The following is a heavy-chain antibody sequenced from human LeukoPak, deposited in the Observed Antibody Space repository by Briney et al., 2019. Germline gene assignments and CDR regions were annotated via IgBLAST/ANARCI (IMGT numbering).Heavy chain of an antibody. J-gene: IGHJ4*02. V-gene: IGHV3-48*01. Sequence: GGSLRLSCAASGFTFSIYSMNWVRQAPGKGLEWVSYIGGTHSNIYYADSVKGRFTISRDDAKNSLYLQMNSLRAEDTAVYYCAKSAYYDSSGFYREYYFDYWGQGTLVTVSS. CDR2: IGGTHSNI. CDR3: AKSAYYDSSGFYREYYFDY. D-gene: IGHD3-22*01. CDR1: GFTFSIYS.